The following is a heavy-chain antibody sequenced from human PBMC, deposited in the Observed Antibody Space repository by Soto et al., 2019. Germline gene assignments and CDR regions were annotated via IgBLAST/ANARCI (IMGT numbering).Heavy chain of an antibody. V-gene: IGHV4-59*02. CDR1: GDSVTSHY. Sequence: SETLSLTCSFSGDSVTSHYLTWIRQSPEKGLEWIGYMHYTGFSHYNPSLKSRLTISVDRSKNQFTLQLTSVTVEDTAVYYCARFDSTSSSWYRSINYYYGMDVWGQGTTVTVSS. CDR2: MHYTGFS. CDR3: ARFDSTSSSWYRSINYYYGMDV. J-gene: IGHJ6*02. D-gene: IGHD6-13*01.